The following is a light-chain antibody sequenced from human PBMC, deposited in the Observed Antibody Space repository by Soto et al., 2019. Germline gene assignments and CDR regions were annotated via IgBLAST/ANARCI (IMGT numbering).Light chain of an antibody. CDR2: DVN. CDR3: SSYTTTDTYV. V-gene: IGLV2-14*01. CDR1: GSDVGGYNY. J-gene: IGLJ1*01. Sequence: QSALTQPASVSGSPGQSITISCTGTGSDVGGYNYVSWFQLYPGKAPKLMIYDVNTRPSGVSNRFSGSKSGNTASLTISGLQAEDEADYYCSSYTTTDTYVFGTGTKLTVL.